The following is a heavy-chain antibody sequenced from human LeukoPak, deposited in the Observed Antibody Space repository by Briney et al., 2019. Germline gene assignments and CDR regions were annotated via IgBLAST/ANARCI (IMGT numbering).Heavy chain of an antibody. V-gene: IGHV3-23*01. Sequence: PGGSLRLSCAASGFTFSTYAMSWVRQAPGKGLEWVSAISGSGGSTYYADSVKGRFIISRNNSKNTLFLQMNSLTVEDTAVYYCAKDQTALVTDFDYWGQGTLVTVSS. J-gene: IGHJ4*02. CDR3: AKDQTALVTDFDY. CDR2: ISGSGGST. CDR1: GFTFSTYA. D-gene: IGHD5-18*01.